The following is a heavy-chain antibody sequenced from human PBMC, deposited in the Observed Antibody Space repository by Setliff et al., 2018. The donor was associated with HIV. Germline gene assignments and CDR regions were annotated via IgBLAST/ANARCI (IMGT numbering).Heavy chain of an antibody. J-gene: IGHJ2*01. CDR2: IYSTGST. CDR1: GGSISNYY. CDR3: ARAAYSGTYVWEPATDL. D-gene: IGHD1-26*01. V-gene: IGHV4-4*07. Sequence: PSETLSLTCTVSGGSISNYYWNWIRQPAGKGLEWIGHIYSTGSTRYNPSLESRLTILVDTSRNQFSLKLNSVTAADTAVYYCARAAYSGTYVWEPATDLWGRGTLVTVSS.